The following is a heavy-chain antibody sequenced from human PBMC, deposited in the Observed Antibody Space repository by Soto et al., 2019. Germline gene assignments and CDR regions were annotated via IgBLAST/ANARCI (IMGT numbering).Heavy chain of an antibody. Sequence: ASVKFSCKASGYTFTSYVISWVRQAPGQGLEWMGWISAYNGNTNYAQKLQGRVTMTTDTSTSTAYMELRSLRSDDTAVYYCASTGGAYYDFWSGYSAHDYYYYGMDVWGKGTTVTVSS. CDR3: ASTGGAYYDFWSGYSAHDYYYYGMDV. V-gene: IGHV1-18*01. J-gene: IGHJ6*04. D-gene: IGHD3-3*01. CDR2: ISAYNGNT. CDR1: GYTFTSYV.